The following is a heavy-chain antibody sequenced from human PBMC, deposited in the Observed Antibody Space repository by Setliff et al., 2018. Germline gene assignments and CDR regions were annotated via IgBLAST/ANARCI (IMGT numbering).Heavy chain of an antibody. CDR3: ASSRDYNFWSGYYSPLDY. Sequence: GGSLRLSCAASGFTFSTYAVSWVRQAPGKGLEWVANIKQDGSEKYYVDSVKGRFTISRDNAKNSLYLQMNSLRAEDTAVYYCASSRDYNFWSGYYSPLDYWGQGTLVTVSS. V-gene: IGHV3-7*01. CDR1: GFTFSTYA. CDR2: IKQDGSEK. J-gene: IGHJ4*02. D-gene: IGHD3-3*01.